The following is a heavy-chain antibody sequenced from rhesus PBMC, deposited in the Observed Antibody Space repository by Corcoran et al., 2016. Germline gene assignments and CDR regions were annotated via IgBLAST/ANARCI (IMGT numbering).Heavy chain of an antibody. CDR2: IYGSGSST. D-gene: IGHD3S6*01. CDR1: GGSISSSY. J-gene: IGHJ4*01. V-gene: IGHV4-169*01. CDR3: ARYTLRGFDY. Sequence: QLQLQESGPGLVKPSETLSVTCAVSGGSISSSYWSWIRQAPGKGLEWIWYIYGSGSSTNYNPSRNGRGTLSVDTAKNQLSLKLGSVTAADTAVYYCARYTLRGFDYWGQGVLVTVSS.